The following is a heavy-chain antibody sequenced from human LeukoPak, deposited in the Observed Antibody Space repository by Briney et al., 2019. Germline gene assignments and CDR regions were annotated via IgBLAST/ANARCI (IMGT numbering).Heavy chain of an antibody. CDR1: ENTFTNYY. J-gene: IGHJ3*01. D-gene: IGHD4-23*01. CDR2: INPNGDRT. V-gene: IGHV1-46*01. Sequence: GASVKVSCKASENTFTNYYMHWVRQAPGQGLEWLGIINPNGDRTNYARTFQGRVTMTRDTSTTTVHMELSSLRSEDTAVYYCARDMSTRVTPISYAFDVWGQGTMVTVSS. CDR3: ARDMSTRVTPISYAFDV.